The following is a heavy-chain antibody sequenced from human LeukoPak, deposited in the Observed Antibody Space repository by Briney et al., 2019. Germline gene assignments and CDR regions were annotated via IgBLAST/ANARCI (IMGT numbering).Heavy chain of an antibody. CDR1: GYTFTGHY. D-gene: IGHD4-17*01. CDR2: INPNSGGT. J-gene: IGHJ5*02. CDR3: ARVVTDGDYPPRFNWFDP. V-gene: IGHV1-2*02. Sequence: ASVKVSCKASGYTFTGHYMHWVRQAPGQGLEWMGWINPNSGGTNYAQKFQGRVTMTRDTSISTAYMELSRLRSDDTAVYYCARVVTDGDYPPRFNWFDPWGQGTLVTVSS.